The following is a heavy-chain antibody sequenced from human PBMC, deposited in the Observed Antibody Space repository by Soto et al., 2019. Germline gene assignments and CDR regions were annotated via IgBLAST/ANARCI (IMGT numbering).Heavy chain of an antibody. D-gene: IGHD3-16*01. V-gene: IGHV3-66*01. CDR1: GFTVSSNY. CDR2: VYIGGNT. J-gene: IGHJ4*02. CDR3: AGSVGGGFDY. Sequence: EVQLVESGGGLVQPGGSLRLSCAASGFTVSSNYMSWVRQAPGKGLEWVSVVYIGGNTYYAESVENRFTISRDNFQNMLYLPMNGLKAEDTAVYYCAGSVGGGFDYWGQGTLVTVSS.